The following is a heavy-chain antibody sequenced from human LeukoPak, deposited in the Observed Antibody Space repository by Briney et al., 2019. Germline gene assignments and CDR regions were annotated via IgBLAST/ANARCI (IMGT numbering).Heavy chain of an antibody. CDR2: IFYSGSGST. Sequence: SETLSLTCTVSGGSLSLYHWSWIRQPPGKGLEWIGYIFYSGSGSTNYNPSLKSRVTISLDTSKNQFSLNLTSASAADTAVYYCARGVVILTNDAFDIWGQGTMVTVSS. D-gene: IGHD1-1*01. CDR1: GGSLSLYH. V-gene: IGHV4-59*01. J-gene: IGHJ3*02. CDR3: ARGVVILTNDAFDI.